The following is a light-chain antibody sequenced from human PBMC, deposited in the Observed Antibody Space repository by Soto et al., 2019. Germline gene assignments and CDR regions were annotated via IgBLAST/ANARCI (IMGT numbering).Light chain of an antibody. V-gene: IGLV1-40*01. CDR3: QSYDSSLSGVV. CDR2: ANN. J-gene: IGLJ2*01. CDR1: TSNIGAGYD. Sequence: QSVLTQPPSVSGAPGQRVTISCTGSTSNIGAGYDVHWYQQLPGTAPKLFIYANNNRPSGVPDRFSGSKSGTSASLAITGRQDDDEADYYCQSYDSSLSGVVFGGGTKLTVL.